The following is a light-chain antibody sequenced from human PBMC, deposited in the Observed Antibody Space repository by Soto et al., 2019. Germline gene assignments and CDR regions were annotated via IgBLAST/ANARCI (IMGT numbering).Light chain of an antibody. Sequence: DIQMTQSPSSVSASVGDRVTITCRASQGISSWLAWFQQKPGKAPNLLIYATSNLHSGVPSRFSVSGSGTDFTLTISSLQPEDIATYYCQQSSTFPLTFGGGTKVEI. CDR3: QQSSTFPLT. V-gene: IGKV1-12*01. CDR2: ATS. CDR1: QGISSW. J-gene: IGKJ4*01.